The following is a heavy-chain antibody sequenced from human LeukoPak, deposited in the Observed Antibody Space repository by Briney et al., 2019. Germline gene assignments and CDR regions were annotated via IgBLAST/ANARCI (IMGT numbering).Heavy chain of an antibody. J-gene: IGHJ5*02. D-gene: IGHD3-10*01. CDR2: ISSSSSYI. V-gene: IGHV3-21*01. CDR1: GFTFSSYS. CDR3: ARELLGFGESLGGWFDP. Sequence: GGSLRLFCAASGFTFSSYSMNWVRQAPGKGLEWVSSISSSSSYIYYADSVKGRFTISRDNANNSLYLQMNSLRAEDTAVYYCARELLGFGESLGGWFDPWGQGTLVTVSS.